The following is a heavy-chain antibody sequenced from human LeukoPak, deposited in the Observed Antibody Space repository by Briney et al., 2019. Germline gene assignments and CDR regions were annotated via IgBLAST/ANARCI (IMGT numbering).Heavy chain of an antibody. CDR3: ARGGGSGYYRVPLGY. CDR1: GGSLSGFY. J-gene: IGHJ4*02. CDR2: IYHSGST. D-gene: IGHD3-22*01. Sequence: SETLSLTCAVYGGSLSGFYWSWIRQSPGKGLEWIGEIYHSGSTNYNPSLKSRVTISVDKSKNQFSLKLSSVTAADTAVYYCARGGGSGYYRVPLGYWGQGTLVTVSS. V-gene: IGHV4-34*01.